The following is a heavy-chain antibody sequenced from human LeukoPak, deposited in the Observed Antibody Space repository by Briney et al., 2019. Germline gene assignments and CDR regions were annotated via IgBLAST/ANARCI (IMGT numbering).Heavy chain of an antibody. D-gene: IGHD3-10*01. CDR1: GDSISSYY. CDR2: IYYSGST. CDR3: ARDPQEESPGD. J-gene: IGHJ4*02. Sequence: SETLSLICTVSGDSISSYYWTWIRQPPGKGLEWIGYIYYSGSTNYNPSLKSRVTISVDTSKNQFSLKLSSVTAADTAVYYCARDPQEESPGDWGQGTLVTVSS. V-gene: IGHV4-59*01.